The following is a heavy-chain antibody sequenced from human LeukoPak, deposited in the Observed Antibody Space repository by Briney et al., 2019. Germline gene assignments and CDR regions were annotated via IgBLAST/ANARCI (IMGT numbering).Heavy chain of an antibody. Sequence: GGSPRLSCAASGFTFDDYAMHWVRQAPGKGLEWVSGISWNSGSIAYADSVKGRFTISRDNAKNSLYLQMNSLRAEDTALYYCAKGLGGYSYGYGYWGQGTLVTVSS. CDR1: GFTFDDYA. D-gene: IGHD5-18*01. CDR3: AKGLGGYSYGYGY. CDR2: ISWNSGSI. J-gene: IGHJ4*02. V-gene: IGHV3-9*01.